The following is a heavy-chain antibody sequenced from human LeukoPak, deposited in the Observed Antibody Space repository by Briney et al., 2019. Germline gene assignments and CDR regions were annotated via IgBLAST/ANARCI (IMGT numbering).Heavy chain of an antibody. J-gene: IGHJ6*02. CDR2: MNPNRGKT. D-gene: IGHD2-8*01. V-gene: IGHV1-8*02. CDR3: ARANVRWLVLMGDQRRSYGMDV. CDR1: GYTFTSYD. Sequence: GASVKVSCKASGYTFTSYDINWVRQATGQGPEWLGWMNPNRGKTGYAQKFQGRVTMTRNTSISTVYMELSSLRPEDTAVYYCARANVRWLVLMGDQRRSYGMDVWGQGTTVTVSS.